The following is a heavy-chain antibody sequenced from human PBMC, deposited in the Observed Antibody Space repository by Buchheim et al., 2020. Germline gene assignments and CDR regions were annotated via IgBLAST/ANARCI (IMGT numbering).Heavy chain of an antibody. D-gene: IGHD2-21*01. CDR2: INHSGNT. Sequence: QVQLQESGPGLVKPSQTLSLTCTVSGGSISSGGYYWSWIRQHPGKGLEWLGEINHSGNTNYNPSLKSRVTISVDTSKNQFSLKLSSVTAADTAVYYCARCRIVSPIYGMDVWGQGTT. CDR1: GGSISSGGYY. V-gene: IGHV4-31*03. J-gene: IGHJ6*02. CDR3: ARCRIVSPIYGMDV.